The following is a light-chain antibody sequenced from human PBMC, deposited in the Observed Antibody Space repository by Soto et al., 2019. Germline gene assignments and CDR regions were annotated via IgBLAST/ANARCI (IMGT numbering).Light chain of an antibody. J-gene: IGLJ2*01. Sequence: QSVLTQPPSVSAAPGQKVTISCSGSSSNIGSNYVSWYQQLPGTAPKLLIYDNNKRPSGIPGRFSGSKSGTSATLGITGLQTGDEADYYCGTWDSSLSAVVFGGGTKLTVL. CDR2: DNN. CDR3: GTWDSSLSAVV. V-gene: IGLV1-51*01. CDR1: SSNIGSNY.